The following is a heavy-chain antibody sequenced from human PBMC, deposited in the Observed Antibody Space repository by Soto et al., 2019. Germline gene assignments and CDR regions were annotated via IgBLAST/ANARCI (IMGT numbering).Heavy chain of an antibody. Sequence: QVQLVQSGAEVKKPGSSVKVSCKASGGTFSSYAISWVRQAPGQGLEWMGGIIPISDTTNYAQKFQGRVTITADESTSTAYMELSSRRSEDTAVYYCVRSQGSSTSLEIYYYYYYGMDVWGQGTTVTVSS. V-gene: IGHV1-69*01. D-gene: IGHD2-2*01. CDR1: GGTFSSYA. J-gene: IGHJ6*02. CDR2: IIPISDTT. CDR3: VRSQGSSTSLEIYYYYYYGMDV.